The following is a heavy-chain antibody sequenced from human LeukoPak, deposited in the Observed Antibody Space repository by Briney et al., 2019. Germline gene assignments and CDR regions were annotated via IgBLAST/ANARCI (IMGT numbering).Heavy chain of an antibody. Sequence: GASVKVSYKASGGTFSSYAISWVRQAPGQGLEWMGGIIPIFGTANYAQKFQGRVTITADESTSTAYMELSSLRSEDTAVYYCARGHYDPTYYYYYYMDVWGKGTTVTVSS. CDR2: IIPIFGTA. V-gene: IGHV1-69*13. J-gene: IGHJ6*03. CDR3: ARGHYDPTYYYYYYMDV. CDR1: GGTFSSYA. D-gene: IGHD3-3*01.